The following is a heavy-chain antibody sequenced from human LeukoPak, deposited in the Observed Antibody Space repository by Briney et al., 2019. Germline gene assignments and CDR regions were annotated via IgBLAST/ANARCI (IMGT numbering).Heavy chain of an antibody. CDR2: ISGSGGST. Sequence: GGSMRLSCAVSGFTLSSNSISWVSQAPGKGLEWVSAISGSGGSTYYADSVEGQFTISRDNSKNTLYLQMNSLRAEDTSVYYCAKDVLFGLGVFDYWGQGTLVTVSS. J-gene: IGHJ4*02. V-gene: IGHV3-23*01. CDR3: AKDVLFGLGVFDY. D-gene: IGHD2-8*01. CDR1: GFTLSSNS.